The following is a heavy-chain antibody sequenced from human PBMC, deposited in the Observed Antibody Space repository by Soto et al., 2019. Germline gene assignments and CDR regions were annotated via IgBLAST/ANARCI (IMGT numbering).Heavy chain of an antibody. V-gene: IGHV1-18*01. CDR1: GYTFINSA. CDR2: ISPYNGNT. J-gene: IGHJ4*02. D-gene: IGHD3-22*01. Sequence: QVQLVQSGGEVKQPGASVRVSCKATGYTFINSAIAWVRQAPGQGLEWMGWISPYNGNTNYAQRVQGRVTITTDTSTSTAYMEIRSLRSDATAVYYCARDQSSGVFDYWGQGTLFTVST. CDR3: ARDQSSGVFDY.